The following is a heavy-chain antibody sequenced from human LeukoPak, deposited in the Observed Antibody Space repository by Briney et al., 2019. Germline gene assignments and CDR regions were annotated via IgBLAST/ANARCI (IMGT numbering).Heavy chain of an antibody. J-gene: IGHJ6*02. Sequence: GGSLRLSCAASGFTVSSNYMSWVRQAPGKGLEWVSLIYSGGNTYYADSVKGRFTISRDNSRNTLYLQMNSLRAEDTAVYYCARRNAMDVWGQGTTVIVFS. CDR2: IYSGGNT. CDR1: GFTVSSNY. CDR3: ARRNAMDV. V-gene: IGHV3-53*01.